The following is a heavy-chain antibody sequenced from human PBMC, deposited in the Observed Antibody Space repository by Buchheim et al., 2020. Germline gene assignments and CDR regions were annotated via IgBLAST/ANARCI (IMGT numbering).Heavy chain of an antibody. CDR3: ARGVDVWDYYDSSGYSDY. CDR1: GYTFTSYY. V-gene: IGHV1-46*01. D-gene: IGHD3-22*01. CDR2: INPSGGST. Sequence: QVQLVQSGAEVKKPGASVKVSCKASGYTFTSYYMHWVRQAPGQGLEWMGIINPSGGSTSYAHKFQGRVTMTRDTSTSTAYMELSSLRSEDTAVYYCARGVDVWDYYDSSGYSDYWGQGTL. J-gene: IGHJ4*02.